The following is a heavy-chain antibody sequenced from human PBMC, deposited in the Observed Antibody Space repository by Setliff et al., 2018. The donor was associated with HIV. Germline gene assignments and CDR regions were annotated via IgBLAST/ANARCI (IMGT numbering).Heavy chain of an antibody. V-gene: IGHV4-34*01. CDR3: ARGGRPLAAQTWFDP. CDR2: INHSGST. CDR1: GGSFSDYY. Sequence: PSETLSLTCAVYGGSFSDYYWSWIRQPPGKGLEWIGEINHSGSTNYNPSLKSRVTISVDTSKNQFSLELSSVTAADTAVYYCARGGRPLAAQTWFDPWGQGTLVTVSS. J-gene: IGHJ5*02. D-gene: IGHD6-6*01.